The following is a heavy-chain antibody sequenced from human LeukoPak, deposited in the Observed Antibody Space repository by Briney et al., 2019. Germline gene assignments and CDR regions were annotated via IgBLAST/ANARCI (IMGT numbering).Heavy chain of an antibody. D-gene: IGHD5-12*01. CDR1: GDSVSTNSAA. CDR2: TYYRCKWYN. Sequence: SQTLSLTCAISGDSVSTNSAAWNWIRQSPPRGLDWVGRTYYRCKWYNDYALYVKSRITINPDTAKNQVALQLNSFTTEATPLSYYARNSGYDPWTGGFDYWGQGTLVTVSS. V-gene: IGHV6-1*01. CDR3: ARNSGYDPWTGGFDY. J-gene: IGHJ4*02.